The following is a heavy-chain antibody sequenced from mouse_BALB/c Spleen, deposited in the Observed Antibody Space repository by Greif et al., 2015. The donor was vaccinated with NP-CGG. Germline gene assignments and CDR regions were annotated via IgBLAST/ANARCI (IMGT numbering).Heavy chain of an antibody. D-gene: IGHD2-1*01. J-gene: IGHJ2*01. CDR3: TRDVDGNYLDY. CDR1: GFTFSSYT. V-gene: IGHV5-6-4*01. Sequence: EVNVVESGGGLVKPGGSLKLSCAASGFTFSSYTMSWVRQTPEKRLEWVATISSGGSYTYYPDSVKGRFTISRDNAKNTLYLQMSSLKSEDTAMYYCTRDVDGNYLDYWGQGTTLTVSS. CDR2: ISSGGSYT.